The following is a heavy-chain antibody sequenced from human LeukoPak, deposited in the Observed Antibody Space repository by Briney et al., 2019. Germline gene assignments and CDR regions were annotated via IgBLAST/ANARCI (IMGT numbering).Heavy chain of an antibody. D-gene: IGHD3-10*01. CDR3: ARDKLVRGVIKQHPYYYYGMDV. J-gene: IGHJ6*02. CDR1: GGSISSYY. Sequence: SETLSLTCTVSGGSISSYYWSSIRPPAGRGLEWIGRIYTSGSTNYNPSIKSRVTMSVDTSKNQFSLKLSSVTAADTAVYYCARDKLVRGVIKQHPYYYYGMDVWGQGTTVTVSS. CDR2: IYTSGST. V-gene: IGHV4-4*07.